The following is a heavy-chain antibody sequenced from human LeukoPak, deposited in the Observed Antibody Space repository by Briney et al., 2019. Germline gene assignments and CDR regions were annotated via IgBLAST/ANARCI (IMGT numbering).Heavy chain of an antibody. D-gene: IGHD2-2*01. CDR2: INQDGGEK. J-gene: IGHJ4*02. CDR3: ATGRSCTTCYLPDY. Sequence: PGGSLRLSCAASGFTFDSYSMSWVRQAPGKGLEWVANINQDGGEKYYVDSVRGRFTISRDNAKNSVYLQMNSLRAEDTAVYHCATGRSCTTCYLPDYWGQGTLVTVSS. CDR1: GFTFDSYS. V-gene: IGHV3-7*01.